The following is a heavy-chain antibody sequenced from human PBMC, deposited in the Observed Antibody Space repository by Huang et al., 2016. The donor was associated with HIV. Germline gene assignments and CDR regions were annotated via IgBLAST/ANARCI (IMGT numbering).Heavy chain of an antibody. D-gene: IGHD3-22*01. CDR2: ISDSGST. V-gene: IGHV4-34*02. J-gene: IGHJ3*02. CDR3: ARMFKYDSGGYWGNDAFDI. CDR1: GGSFSGHY. Sequence: QVQLQQWGAELLKPSETLSLTCAVSGGSFSGHYWTWIRQPPGRGLEWIGEISDSGSTTYNRASKSRVTISGDTSQSQFALKLNSVTAADTAIYYCARMFKYDSGGYWGNDAFDIWGQGTMVTVSS.